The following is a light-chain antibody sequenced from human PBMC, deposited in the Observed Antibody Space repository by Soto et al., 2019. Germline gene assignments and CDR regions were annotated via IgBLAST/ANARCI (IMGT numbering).Light chain of an antibody. J-gene: IGKJ3*01. CDR3: QQRSNWLFT. CDR1: QSISSY. CDR2: DAS. Sequence: EIVLTQSPATLSLSPGERATLSCRASQSISSYLAWYQQKPGQAPRLLIYDASNRATGIPARFSGGGSGTDFTLTINSLEPEDFAVYYCQQRSNWLFTFGPGTKVDIK. V-gene: IGKV3-11*01.